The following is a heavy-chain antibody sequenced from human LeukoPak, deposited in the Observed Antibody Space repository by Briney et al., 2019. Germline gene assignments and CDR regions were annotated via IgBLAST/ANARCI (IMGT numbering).Heavy chain of an antibody. CDR3: ARVSTRYYMDV. J-gene: IGHJ6*03. V-gene: IGHV3-23*01. Sequence: GGSLRLSCATSGFIFSNFAANWVRQAPRKGLEWVSIISGSGDTTYYADSVKGRFTISRDNSKNTLYLQMNSLRAEYTAVYYCARVSTRYYMDVWGKGTTVTISS. CDR1: GFIFSNFA. CDR2: ISGSGDTT.